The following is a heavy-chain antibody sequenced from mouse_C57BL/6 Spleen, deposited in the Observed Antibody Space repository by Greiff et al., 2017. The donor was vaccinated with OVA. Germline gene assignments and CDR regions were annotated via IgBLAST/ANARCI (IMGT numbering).Heavy chain of an antibody. D-gene: IGHD2-4*01. Sequence: QVQLQQSGAELVRPGASVKLSCKASGYTFTDYYINWVKQRPGQGLEWIARIYPGSGNTYYNEKFKGKATLTAEKSSSTAYMQLGSLTSEDSAVYFCAREVDYDWYFDVWGTGTTVTVSS. CDR3: AREVDYDWYFDV. V-gene: IGHV1-76*01. CDR1: GYTFTDYY. J-gene: IGHJ1*03. CDR2: IYPGSGNT.